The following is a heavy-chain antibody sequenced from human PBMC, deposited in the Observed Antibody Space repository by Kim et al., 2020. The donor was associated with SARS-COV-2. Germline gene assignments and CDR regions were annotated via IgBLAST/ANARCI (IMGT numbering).Heavy chain of an antibody. J-gene: IGHJ3*02. CDR1: GFTFSSYA. V-gene: IGHV3-30-3*01. CDR2: ISYDGSNK. Sequence: GGSLRLSCAASGFTFSSYAMHWVRQAPGKGLEWVAVISYDGSNKYYADSVKGRFTISRDNSKNTLYLQMNSLRAEDTAVYYCARDRRITIFGVTQGEAFDIWGQGTMVTVSS. CDR3: ARDRRITIFGVTQGEAFDI. D-gene: IGHD3-3*01.